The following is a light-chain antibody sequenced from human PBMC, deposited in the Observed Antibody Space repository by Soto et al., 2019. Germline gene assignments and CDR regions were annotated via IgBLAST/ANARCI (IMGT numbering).Light chain of an antibody. J-gene: IGKJ1*01. Sequence: DIQMTQSPSSLSASVGDRVTITCRASQSISSYLNWYQQKPGKAPKLLIYAASSLQSGVPSRFSGSGSGKDFTLTISSLHPEDFATYYCQQSYSTPPAFGQGTKVEIK. V-gene: IGKV1-39*01. CDR3: QQSYSTPPA. CDR1: QSISSY. CDR2: AAS.